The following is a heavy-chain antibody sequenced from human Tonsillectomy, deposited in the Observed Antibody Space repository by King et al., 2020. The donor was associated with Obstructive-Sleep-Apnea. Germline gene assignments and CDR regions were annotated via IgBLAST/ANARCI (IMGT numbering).Heavy chain of an antibody. V-gene: IGHV4-31*03. CDR2: IYYSGST. CDR3: ARGEETYYSDY. J-gene: IGHJ4*02. Sequence: QVQLQESGPGLVKPSQTLSLTCTVSGGSISSGGHYWSWIRQHPGKGLEWIGYIYYSGSTYYNPSLKSRVTMSVETSKNQFSLKLSSVTAADTAVYYCARGEETYYSDYWGQGTLVTVSS. CDR1: GGSISSGGHY.